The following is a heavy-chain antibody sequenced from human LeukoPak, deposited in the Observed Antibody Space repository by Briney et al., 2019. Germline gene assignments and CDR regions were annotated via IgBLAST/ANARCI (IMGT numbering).Heavy chain of an antibody. D-gene: IGHD5-18*01. CDR1: GGDKSFGIYY. Sequence: SETLFLTCAVYGGDKSFGIYYWIRQPPGKGLEWIGEINHSGRTNYNPSLKSRVTISLDTSRDQFSLKLTSVTAADTALYYCARGVIDDTASLACDYWGQGTLVTVSS. CDR3: ARGVIDDTASLACDY. CDR2: INHSGRT. V-gene: IGHV4-34*01. J-gene: IGHJ4*02.